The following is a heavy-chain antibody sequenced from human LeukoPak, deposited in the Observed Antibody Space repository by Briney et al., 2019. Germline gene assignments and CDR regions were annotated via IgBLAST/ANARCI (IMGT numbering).Heavy chain of an antibody. Sequence: SVKVSCKASGGTFSSYAISWVRQAPGQGLEWMGGIIPIFGTANYAQKFQGRVTITADESTSTAYMELSSLRSEDTAVYYCARGGQITMVRGVNLYYYYYYMDVWGKGTTVTISS. CDR3: ARGGQITMVRGVNLYYYYYYMDV. CDR2: IIPIFGTA. V-gene: IGHV1-69*13. D-gene: IGHD3-10*01. J-gene: IGHJ6*03. CDR1: GGTFSSYA.